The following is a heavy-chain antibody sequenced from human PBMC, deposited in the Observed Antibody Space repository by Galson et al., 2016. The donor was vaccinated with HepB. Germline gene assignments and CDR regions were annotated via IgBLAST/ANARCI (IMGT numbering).Heavy chain of an antibody. CDR3: ARDPQYQLTNYYYYGMDV. V-gene: IGHV3-33*01. Sequence: SLRLSCAASGFTFSSYGMHWVRQAPGKGLEWVAIIWYDGSDKYYADSVKGRLTISRDNSKNTLYLQMNSLRAEDTAVYYCARDPQYQLTNYYYYGMDVWGQGTTVTV. D-gene: IGHD2-2*01. J-gene: IGHJ6*02. CDR2: IWYDGSDK. CDR1: GFTFSSYG.